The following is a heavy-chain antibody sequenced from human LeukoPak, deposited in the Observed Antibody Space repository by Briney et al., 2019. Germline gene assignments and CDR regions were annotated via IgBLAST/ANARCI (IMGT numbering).Heavy chain of an antibody. J-gene: IGHJ4*02. CDR2: IFSNGDT. Sequence: PGGSLRLSCTASEFTVSRNYMLWVRQAPGKGLEWVSLIFSNGDTHYADSVKGRFTISRDTCKNTVSLQMNSLRVEDTAMYYCTRDQMNYWGQGTLVTVSS. V-gene: IGHV3-53*01. CDR1: EFTVSRNY. CDR3: TRDQMNY. D-gene: IGHD5-24*01.